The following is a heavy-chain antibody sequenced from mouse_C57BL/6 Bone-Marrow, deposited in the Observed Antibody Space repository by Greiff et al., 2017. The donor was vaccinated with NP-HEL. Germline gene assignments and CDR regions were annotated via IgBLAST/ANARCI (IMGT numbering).Heavy chain of an antibody. D-gene: IGHD2-1*01. V-gene: IGHV1-26*01. CDR3: ARRRRGNYEAWFAY. Sequence: EVQLQQSGPELVKPGASVKISCKASGYTFTDYYMNWVKQSHGKSLEWIGDINPNNGGTSYNQKFKGKATLTVDKSSSTAYMELRSLTSEDSAVYYCARRRRGNYEAWFAYWGQGTLVTVSA. CDR2: INPNNGGT. CDR1: GYTFTDYY. J-gene: IGHJ3*01.